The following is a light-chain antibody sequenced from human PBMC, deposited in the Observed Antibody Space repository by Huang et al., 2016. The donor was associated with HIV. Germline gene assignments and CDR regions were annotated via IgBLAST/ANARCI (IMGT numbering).Light chain of an antibody. J-gene: IGKJ2*01. CDR1: PSLSSNY. CDR3: QQYGTSPYT. CDR2: GAS. V-gene: IGKV3-20*01. Sequence: EIVLTQSPGTLSLSTGESFTLSCRASPSLSSNYLAWYQQKPGQAPTLLIYGASTRATGIPDRISGSGSGTDFTLTISGLEPEDFAMYYCQQYGTSPYTFGQGTKLEIK.